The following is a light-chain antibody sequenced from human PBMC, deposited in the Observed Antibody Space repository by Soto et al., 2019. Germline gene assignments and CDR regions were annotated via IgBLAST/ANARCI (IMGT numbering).Light chain of an antibody. CDR3: ATWDDSLNGGV. CDR1: SSNIGSNA. Sequence: QSVLTQPPSASGTPGQRVTISCSGSSSNIGSNAVSWYQQLPGTAPKVLIYSNNQRPSGVPDRFSGSKSGTSASLAISGLQSEDDADYDCATWDDSLNGGVFGGGTKLTVL. J-gene: IGLJ3*02. CDR2: SNN. V-gene: IGLV1-44*01.